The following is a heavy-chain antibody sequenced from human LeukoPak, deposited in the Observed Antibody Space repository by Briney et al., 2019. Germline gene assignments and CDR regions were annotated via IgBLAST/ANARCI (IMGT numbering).Heavy chain of an antibody. Sequence: PGGSLRLSCAASGFTFSSYEMNWVRQAPGKGLQWVSYISTSGSTIYYADSVKGRFTISRDNAKNSLYLQMNSLRAEDTAVYYCARDVGRQDCTTTSCYGSWGQGTLVTVSS. CDR2: ISTSGSTI. CDR3: ARDVGRQDCTTTSCYGS. V-gene: IGHV3-48*03. J-gene: IGHJ4*02. D-gene: IGHD2-2*01. CDR1: GFTFSSYE.